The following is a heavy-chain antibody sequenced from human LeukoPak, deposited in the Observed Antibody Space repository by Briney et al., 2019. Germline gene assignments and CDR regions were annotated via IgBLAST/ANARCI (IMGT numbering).Heavy chain of an antibody. J-gene: IGHJ4*03. CDR3: ARDWEGGSYYTGFDY. CDR2: INPSGGST. V-gene: IGHV1-46*01. CDR1: GYTFTSYY. Sequence: ASVKVSCKASGYTFTSYYMHWVRQAPGQGLEWMGIINPSGGSTSYAQKFQGRVTMTRDTSTSTVYMELSSLRSEDTAVYYCARDWEGGSYYTGFDYWGQGTTVTVSS. D-gene: IGHD1-26*01.